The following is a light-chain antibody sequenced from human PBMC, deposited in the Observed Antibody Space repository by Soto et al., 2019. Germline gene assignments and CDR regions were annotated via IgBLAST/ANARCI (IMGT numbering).Light chain of an antibody. CDR3: QQYDNSLYT. J-gene: IGKJ2*01. Sequence: PGERATLSCRASQSVTSSYLAWYQHKPGQPPRLLIYAASSRATGVPDRFSGSGSGTDFTLTISRLEPEDFAVYYCQQYDNSLYTFGQGTKLEIK. V-gene: IGKV3-20*01. CDR1: QSVTSSY. CDR2: AAS.